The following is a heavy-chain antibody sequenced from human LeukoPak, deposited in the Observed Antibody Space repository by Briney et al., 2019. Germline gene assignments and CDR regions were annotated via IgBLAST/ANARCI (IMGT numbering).Heavy chain of an antibody. CDR3: ATDRTGDNWFDP. CDR2: VYYSGST. D-gene: IGHD3/OR15-3a*01. V-gene: IGHV4-59*01. J-gene: IGHJ5*02. Sequence: SETLSLTCTVSGDSISSYYWSWIRQPPGKGLEWIGYVYYSGSTNYNPSLKSRVTMSVDTSKNQFSLRLSPVTAADTAVYYCATDRTGDNWFDPWGQGTLVTVSS. CDR1: GDSISSYY.